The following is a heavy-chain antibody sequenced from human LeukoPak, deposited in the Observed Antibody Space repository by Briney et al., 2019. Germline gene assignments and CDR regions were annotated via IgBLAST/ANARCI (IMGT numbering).Heavy chain of an antibody. CDR2: IIPILGIA. CDR3: ARHGDYGDYGSDY. CDR1: GGTFSSYA. V-gene: IGHV1-69*04. Sequence: GASVKVSCKASGGTFSSYAISWVRQAPGQGLEWMGRIIPILGIANYAQKFQGRVTITADKSTSAAYMELSSLRSEDTAVYYCARHGDYGDYGSDYWGQGTLVTVSS. D-gene: IGHD4-17*01. J-gene: IGHJ4*02.